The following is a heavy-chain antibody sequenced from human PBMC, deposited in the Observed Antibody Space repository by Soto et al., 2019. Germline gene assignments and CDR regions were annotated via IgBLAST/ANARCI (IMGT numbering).Heavy chain of an antibody. J-gene: IGHJ5*02. CDR2: ISGSGGSA. D-gene: IGHD2-21*02. Sequence: GGSLRLSCAASGLTFSSYAMSWVRQAPGKGLEWVSTISGSGGSADYADSVKGRFTISRDNPQNTLYLEMNSLRAEDTAIYYCAKDRFHVVVTVSIFDPWGQGTLVTVSS. V-gene: IGHV3-23*01. CDR1: GLTFSSYA. CDR3: AKDRFHVVVTVSIFDP.